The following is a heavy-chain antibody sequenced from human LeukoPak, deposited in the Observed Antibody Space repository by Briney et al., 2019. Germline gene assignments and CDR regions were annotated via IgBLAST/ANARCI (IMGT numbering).Heavy chain of an antibody. CDR3: ARDPGRRAAAGNFDY. CDR2: ISAYNGNT. D-gene: IGHD6-13*01. V-gene: IGHV1-18*01. CDR1: GYTFTSYG. J-gene: IGHJ4*02. Sequence: GASVKVSCKASGYTFTSYGISWVRQAPGQGLEWMGWISAYNGNTNYAQKLQGRVTMTTDTSTSTASMELRSLRSDDTAVYYCARDPGRRAAAGNFDYWGQGTLVTVSS.